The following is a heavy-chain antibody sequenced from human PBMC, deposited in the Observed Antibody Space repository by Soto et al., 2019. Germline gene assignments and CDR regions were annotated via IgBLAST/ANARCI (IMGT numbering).Heavy chain of an antibody. D-gene: IGHD3-10*01. Sequence: ASVKVSCKASGYTFTNYGISWVRQAPGQGLEWMGWISAYNGNTKYAQKLQGRVTMTTDTSTSTAYMELRSLRSDDTAVYYCARGVGAGSYYNKYTWFDPWGQGTLVPVSS. CDR3: ARGVGAGSYYNKYTWFDP. CDR2: ISAYNGNT. V-gene: IGHV1-18*01. J-gene: IGHJ5*02. CDR1: GYTFTNYG.